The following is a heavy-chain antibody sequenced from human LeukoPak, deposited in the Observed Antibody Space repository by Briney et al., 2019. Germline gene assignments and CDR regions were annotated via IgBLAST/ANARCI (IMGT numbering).Heavy chain of an antibody. D-gene: IGHD2-2*01. CDR3: ARDRYCSTVSCSFDY. J-gene: IGHJ4*02. CDR2: TYYRSRWYN. V-gene: IGHV6-1*01. CDR1: GDSVSSNSVT. Sequence: SGPGLVKSSQTLSLTCAISGDSVSSNSVTWNWIRQSPSRGLEWLGRTYYRSRWYNEYAESVKSRITINPDTSKNQFSLHLNSVTPDDTAVYYCARDRYCSTVSCSFDYWGQGTLVTVSS.